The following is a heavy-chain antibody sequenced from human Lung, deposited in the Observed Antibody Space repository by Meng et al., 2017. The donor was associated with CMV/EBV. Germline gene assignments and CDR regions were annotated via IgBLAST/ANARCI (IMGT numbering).Heavy chain of an antibody. Sequence: GGSXRLXCAASGFTFSRYWMSWVRQAPGKGLEWVANIRQDGTGKHYVGSVKGRFTVSRDNAKNSLYLQMNSLRAEDSAVYYCARDPAVLYYYYYGMEVWGQGXTVTVSS. V-gene: IGHV3-7*01. J-gene: IGHJ6*02. CDR3: ARDPAVLYYYYYGMEV. CDR1: GFTFSRYW. D-gene: IGHD3-16*01. CDR2: IRQDGTGK.